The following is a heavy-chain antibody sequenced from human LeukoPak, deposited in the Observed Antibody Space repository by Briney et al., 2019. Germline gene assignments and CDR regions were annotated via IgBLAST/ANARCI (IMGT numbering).Heavy chain of an antibody. V-gene: IGHV7-4-1*02. CDR1: GYTFTSYA. CDR3: ARATYHYDSSGYFPFDY. J-gene: IGHJ4*02. Sequence: ASVKVSCKASGYTFTSYAMNWVRQAPGQGLEWMGWINTNTGNPTYAQGFTGRFVFSLDTSVSTAYLQISSLKAEDTAVYYCARATYHYDSSGYFPFDYWGQGTLVTVSS. CDR2: INTNTGNP. D-gene: IGHD3-22*01.